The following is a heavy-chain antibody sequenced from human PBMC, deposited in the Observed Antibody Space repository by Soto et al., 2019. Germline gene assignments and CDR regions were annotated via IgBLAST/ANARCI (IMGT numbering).Heavy chain of an antibody. CDR2: IIPIFGTA. J-gene: IGHJ5*02. D-gene: IGHD1-26*01. Sequence: SLKGYCKGSGDAYSSYAIGWVRQDPGQGLEWMGGIIPIFGTANYAQKFQGRVTITADKSTSTAYMELSSLRSEDTAVYYCARGSPDNWFDPWGQGTLVTVSS. V-gene: IGHV1-69*06. CDR3: ARGSPDNWFDP. CDR1: GDAYSSYA.